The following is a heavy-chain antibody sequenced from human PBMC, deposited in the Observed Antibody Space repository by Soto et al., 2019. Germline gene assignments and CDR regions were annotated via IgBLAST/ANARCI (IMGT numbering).Heavy chain of an antibody. J-gene: IGHJ4*02. CDR1: GFTFSSYA. D-gene: IGHD1-26*01. CDR3: AKNGGGIELADYFDY. CDR2: ISGSGGST. Sequence: EVQLLESGGGLVQPGGSLRLSCAASGFTFSSYAMSWVRQAPGKGLEWVSAISGSGGSTYYADSVKGRFTISRDNSKNTLYLQMNSLRAEDTSVYYCAKNGGGIELADYFDYWGQGTLVTVSS. V-gene: IGHV3-23*01.